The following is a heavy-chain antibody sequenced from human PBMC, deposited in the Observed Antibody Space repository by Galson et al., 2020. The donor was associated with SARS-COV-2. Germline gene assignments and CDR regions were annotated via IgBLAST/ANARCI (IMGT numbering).Heavy chain of an antibody. V-gene: IGHV4-38-2*02. CDR3: ARQGVNMIVLVTVPGWYFDL. J-gene: IGHJ2*01. CDR1: GYSVSTTNY. D-gene: IGHD3-22*01. CDR2: VSPSGTT. Sequence: SETLSLTCTVSGYSVSTTNYWGWVRQPPGRGLEWIGSVSPSGTTYYNPSLKSRVTISVDTSKNQFSLRLDSVTAADTALYYCARQGVNMIVLVTVPGWYFDLWGRCTLVTVSS.